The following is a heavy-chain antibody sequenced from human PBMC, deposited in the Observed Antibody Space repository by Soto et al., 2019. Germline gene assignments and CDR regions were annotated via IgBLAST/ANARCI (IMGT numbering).Heavy chain of an antibody. Sequence: EVQLLESGGGLVQPGGTLRLSCAASGFTFSSYAMSWVRQAPGKGLEWVSAISGSGGSTYYADSVKGRFTISRDNSKNTLYLQMNSRRAEETAVYYCAKDLHSSGWYRLTYCYYGMDVWGQGTTVTVSS. CDR2: ISGSGGST. CDR1: GFTFSSYA. V-gene: IGHV3-23*01. J-gene: IGHJ6*02. CDR3: AKDLHSSGWYRLTYCYYGMDV. D-gene: IGHD6-13*01.